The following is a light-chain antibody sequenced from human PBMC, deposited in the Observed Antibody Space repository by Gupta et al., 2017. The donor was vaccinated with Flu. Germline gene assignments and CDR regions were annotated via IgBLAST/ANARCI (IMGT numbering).Light chain of an antibody. Sequence: DIQMSQYPSCLSLSVGDRVTITCQASQDISNYLNWYQQKPGKAPKLLIYDASNLERGVPSRFSGSGSGTDFTLTISSLQPEDIATYYCQQYDNTRFTFGGGTKVEIK. J-gene: IGKJ4*01. CDR3: QQYDNTRFT. CDR2: DAS. CDR1: QDISNY. V-gene: IGKV1-33*01.